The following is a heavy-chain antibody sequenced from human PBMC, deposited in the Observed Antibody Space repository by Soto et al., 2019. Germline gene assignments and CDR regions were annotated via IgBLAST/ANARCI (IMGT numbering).Heavy chain of an antibody. Sequence: EVQLVEAGGGLVRPGGSLKLSCAASGFMFGAHWMHWVRQGPDKGLVFVARINLDGTKTNYADFVEGRFTISRDNAKKTLYLEMNSLRGDDTAVYFCARELVHGYLDLWGQGDLVTVSP. V-gene: IGHV3-74*01. J-gene: IGHJ5*02. CDR3: ARELVHGYLDL. CDR2: INLDGTKT. CDR1: GFMFGAHW. D-gene: IGHD2-8*02.